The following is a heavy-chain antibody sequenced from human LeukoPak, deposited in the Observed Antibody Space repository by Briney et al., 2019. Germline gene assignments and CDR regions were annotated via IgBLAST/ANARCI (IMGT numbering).Heavy chain of an antibody. Sequence: ASVKVSFKASGYTFTGYYMHWVRQAPGQGREWMGWINPNSGGTNYAQKFQGRVTMTRDTSITTAYMELSRLRSDATAVYFCARDLPGSGPNFDYRGQGTLVTVSS. CDR3: ARDLPGSGPNFDY. J-gene: IGHJ4*02. CDR1: GYTFTGYY. V-gene: IGHV1-2*02. CDR2: INPNSGGT. D-gene: IGHD3-10*01.